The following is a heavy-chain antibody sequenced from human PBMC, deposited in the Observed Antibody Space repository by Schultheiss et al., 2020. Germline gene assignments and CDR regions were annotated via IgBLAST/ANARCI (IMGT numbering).Heavy chain of an antibody. CDR3: AKKGIVGATRGYYYYGMDV. D-gene: IGHD1-26*01. V-gene: IGHV3-23*01. CDR2: ISGSGGST. Sequence: GGSLRLSCAASGFTFSSYGMHWVRQAPGKGLEWVSAISGSGGSTYYADSVKGRFTISRDNSKNTLYLQMNSLRAEDTAVYYCAKKGIVGATRGYYYYGMDVWGQGTTVTVSS. CDR1: GFTFSSYG. J-gene: IGHJ6*02.